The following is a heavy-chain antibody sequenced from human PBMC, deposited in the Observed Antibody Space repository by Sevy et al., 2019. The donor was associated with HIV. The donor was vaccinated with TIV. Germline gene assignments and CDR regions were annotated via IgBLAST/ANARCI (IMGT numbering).Heavy chain of an antibody. CDR2: FDPEDGET. CDR3: ATDKSLRGYSYGFFDN. V-gene: IGHV1-24*01. CDR1: GYTLTELS. D-gene: IGHD5-18*01. Sequence: ASVKVSCKVSGYTLTELSMHWVRQAPGKGLEWMGGFDPEDGETIYAQKFQGRVTMTEDTSTDTAYMELSSLRSEDTAVYYCATDKSLRGYSYGFFDNWGQGTLVTVSS. J-gene: IGHJ4*02.